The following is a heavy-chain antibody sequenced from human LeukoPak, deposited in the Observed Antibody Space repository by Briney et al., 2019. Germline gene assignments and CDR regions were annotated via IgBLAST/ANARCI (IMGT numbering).Heavy chain of an antibody. CDR2: ITSNGGSA. D-gene: IGHD6-13*01. Sequence: GGSLRLSCSASGFTFSSYAMYWVRQAPGKGLEYVSAITSNGGSAYYADSVKGRFTISRDNSRNTLYLQMSSLRADDTAVYYCVGFRATAGLYWGQGTLVTVSS. V-gene: IGHV3-64D*06. CDR1: GFTFSSYA. J-gene: IGHJ4*02. CDR3: VGFRATAGLY.